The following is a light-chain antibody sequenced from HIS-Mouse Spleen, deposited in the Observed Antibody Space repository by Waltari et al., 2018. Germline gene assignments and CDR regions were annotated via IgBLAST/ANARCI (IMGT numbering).Light chain of an antibody. Sequence: EIVLTQSPGTLSLSPGERATLPCRASQSVSSSYLAWYQQKPGQAPRLLIYGASSRGTGIPDRFSGSGSGTDFTLTISRLEPEDFAVYYCQQYGSSPRFTFGPGTKVDIK. V-gene: IGKV3-20*01. CDR2: GAS. J-gene: IGKJ3*01. CDR1: QSVSSSY. CDR3: QQYGSSPRFT.